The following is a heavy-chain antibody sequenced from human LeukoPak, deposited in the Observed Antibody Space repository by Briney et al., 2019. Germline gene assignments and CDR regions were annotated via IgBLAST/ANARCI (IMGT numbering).Heavy chain of an antibody. J-gene: IGHJ4*02. CDR2: FNLNTGGT. D-gene: IGHD6-13*01. CDR3: ARDSCSLSSCPFFGY. CDR1: GYTFTGYY. V-gene: IGHV1-2*02. Sequence: ASVKVSCKASGYTFTGYYIHWVRQAPGQGLEWMGWFNLNTGGTNYAQKFQGRVTMTRYTATTTAYMELSSIISDDTAVYYCARDSCSLSSCPFFGYWGQGILVTVSS.